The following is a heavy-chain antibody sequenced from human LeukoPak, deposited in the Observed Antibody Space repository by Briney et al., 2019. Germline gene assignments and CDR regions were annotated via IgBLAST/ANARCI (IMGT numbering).Heavy chain of an antibody. V-gene: IGHV1-69*13. J-gene: IGHJ4*02. CDR3: AREHSEEYYFDY. Sequence: GASVKVSCKASGGTFSSYAISWVRQAPGQGLEWMGGIIPIFGTANYAQKFQGRVTITADESTSTAYMELSSLRSEDTAVYYCAREHSEEYYFDYWGQGTLVTVSS. CDR1: GGTFSSYA. CDR2: IIPIFGTA.